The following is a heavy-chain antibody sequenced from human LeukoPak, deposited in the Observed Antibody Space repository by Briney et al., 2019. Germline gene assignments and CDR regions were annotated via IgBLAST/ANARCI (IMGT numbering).Heavy chain of an antibody. CDR3: ARQRPLASAGTALPFNG. CDR2: VYYSGST. D-gene: IGHD6-13*01. J-gene: IGHJ4*02. CDR1: SGSISSSSFY. Sequence: SETLSLTCTVSSGSISSSSFYWGWIRQPPGKGLEWIGSVYYSGSTYYNPSLKSRVTISVDTSMNQFPLKLSSVTAADTAVYYCARQRPLASAGTALPFNGWGQGTLVTVSS. V-gene: IGHV4-39*01.